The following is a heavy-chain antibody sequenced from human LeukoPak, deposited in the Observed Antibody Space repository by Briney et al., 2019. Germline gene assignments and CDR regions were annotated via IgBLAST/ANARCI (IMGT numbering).Heavy chain of an antibody. CDR1: GGSFSGYY. CDR2: INHSGST. CDR3: ARKISYYFHPCDS. Sequence: SETLSLTCAVYGGSFSGYYWTWIRQPPGKGLEWIGEINHSGSTNYNPSLKSRVTISIDTSKNQFSLNLTSVTAADTAVYYCARKISYYFHPCDSWGQGTLVTVSS. V-gene: IGHV4-34*01. J-gene: IGHJ4*02. D-gene: IGHD3-22*01.